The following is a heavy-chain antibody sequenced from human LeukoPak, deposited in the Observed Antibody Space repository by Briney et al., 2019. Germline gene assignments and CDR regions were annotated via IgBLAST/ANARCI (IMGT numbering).Heavy chain of an antibody. V-gene: IGHV4-59*01. CDR2: IHYSGST. Sequence: SETLSLTCAVSGVSIIGYYCSWIRQPPGKGLEWIGYIHYSGSTNYSPSLESRVTISVDTSKNQFSLKLNSVTAADTAVYYCATDRRGAVPQWGQGTLVTVSS. CDR3: ATDRRGAVPQ. D-gene: IGHD2-2*01. CDR1: GVSIIGYY. J-gene: IGHJ4*02.